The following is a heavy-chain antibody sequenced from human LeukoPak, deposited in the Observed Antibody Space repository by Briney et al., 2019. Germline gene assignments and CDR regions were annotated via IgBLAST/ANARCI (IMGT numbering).Heavy chain of an antibody. J-gene: IGHJ4*02. V-gene: IGHV4-39*07. CDR1: GGSISSRCYY. CDR3: ARVPTVTFFDY. CDR2: IYYSGST. D-gene: IGHD4-17*01. Sequence: SETLSLTCTVSGGSISSRCYYWGWLRQPPGMGLEWIGTIYYSGSTYYNPSLKSRVTISVDTSKNQFSLKLSSVTAADAAVYYCARVPTVTFFDYWGRGTLVTVSS.